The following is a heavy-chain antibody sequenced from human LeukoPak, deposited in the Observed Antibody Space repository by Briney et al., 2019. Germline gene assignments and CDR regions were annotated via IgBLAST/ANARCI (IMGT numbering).Heavy chain of an antibody. CDR3: VSMAYYYDSSGHY. CDR2: ISGSGGST. Sequence: GGSLRLSCAASGFTFSSYAMSWVRQAPGKGLEWVSAISGSGGSTYYADSVKGRFTISRDTSKNTLYLHMNSLRADDTAVYYCVSMAYYYDSSGHYWGQGTLVTVSS. D-gene: IGHD3-22*01. V-gene: IGHV3-23*01. J-gene: IGHJ4*02. CDR1: GFTFSSYA.